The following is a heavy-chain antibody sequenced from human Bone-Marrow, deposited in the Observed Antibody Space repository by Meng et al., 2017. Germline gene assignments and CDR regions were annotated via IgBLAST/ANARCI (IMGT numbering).Heavy chain of an antibody. CDR1: GYTFTSYD. CDR3: ARALRAVVVVAATPDYYYYGMDV. V-gene: IGHV1-8*01. J-gene: IGHJ6*02. CDR2: MNPNSGNT. Sequence: VKVSCKASGYTFTSYDINWVRQATGQGLEWMGWMNPNSGNTGYAQKFQGRVTMTRNTSISTAYMELSSLRSEDTAVYYCARALRAVVVVAATPDYYYYGMDVWGQGTTVTVSS. D-gene: IGHD2-15*01.